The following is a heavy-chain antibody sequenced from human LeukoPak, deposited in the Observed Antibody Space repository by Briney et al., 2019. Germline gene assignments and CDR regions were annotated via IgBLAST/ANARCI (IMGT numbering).Heavy chain of an antibody. CDR3: ARDRREYQLLYEDGAFDI. CDR2: IKQDGSEK. J-gene: IGHJ3*02. D-gene: IGHD2-2*02. V-gene: IGHV3-7*01. CDR1: GFTFSSYW. Sequence: AGGSLRLSCAASGFTFSSYWMSWVRQAPGKGLEWVANIKQDGSEKYYVDSVKGRFTISRDNAKNSLYLQMNSLRAEDTAVYYCARDRREYQLLYEDGAFDIWGQGTMVTVSS.